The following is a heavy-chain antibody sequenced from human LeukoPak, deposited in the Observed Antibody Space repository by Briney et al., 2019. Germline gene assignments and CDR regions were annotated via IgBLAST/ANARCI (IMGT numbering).Heavy chain of an antibody. J-gene: IGHJ4*02. Sequence: GASVKVSCKASGYTFTSYAMHWVRQAPGQRLEWMGWINAGNGNTKYSQKFQGRVTITRDTSASTAYMELSSLRSKDTAVHYCARPYDSSGYYYGGIGYWGQGTLVTVSS. CDR2: INAGNGNT. D-gene: IGHD3-22*01. CDR3: ARPYDSSGYYYGGIGY. CDR1: GYTFTSYA. V-gene: IGHV1-3*01.